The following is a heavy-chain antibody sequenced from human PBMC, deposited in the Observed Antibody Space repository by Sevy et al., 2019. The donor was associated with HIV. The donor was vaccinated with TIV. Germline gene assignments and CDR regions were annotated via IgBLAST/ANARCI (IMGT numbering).Heavy chain of an antibody. CDR2: IGYDGTDK. Sequence: GGSLRLSCTASGFTFSYYGMHWVRQAPGKGLEWVAFIGYDGTDKYYSESVKGRFAISRDNSKNTVFLEMNSLRTDDTAIYYCAKNTGAAGTGGFDYWGQGALGTVSS. CDR1: GFTFSYYG. V-gene: IGHV3-30*02. D-gene: IGHD6-13*01. CDR3: AKNTGAAGTGGFDY. J-gene: IGHJ4*02.